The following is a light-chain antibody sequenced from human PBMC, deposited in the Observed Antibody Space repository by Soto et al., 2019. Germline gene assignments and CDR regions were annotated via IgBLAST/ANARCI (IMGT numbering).Light chain of an antibody. CDR2: GAS. V-gene: IGKV3-20*01. CDR3: QQYNKWPPWT. Sequence: EIVLTQSPGTLSLSPGERAILSYRASQTVSSTYLAWYQQKPGQAPRLLISGASSRATGIPDRFSGSGSGTDFTLTISRLEPEDFAVYFCQQYNKWPPWTFGQGTKVDIK. CDR1: QTVSSTY. J-gene: IGKJ1*01.